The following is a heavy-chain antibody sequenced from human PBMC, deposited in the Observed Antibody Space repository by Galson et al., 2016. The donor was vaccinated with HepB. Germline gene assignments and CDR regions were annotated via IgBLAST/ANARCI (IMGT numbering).Heavy chain of an antibody. CDR1: GFTFSSYW. CDR2: IKQDGSEK. V-gene: IGHV3-7*03. J-gene: IGHJ4*02. Sequence: SLRLSCAVSGFTFSSYWMSWVRPGPGKGLEWVAIIKQDGSEKYYVDSVKGRFTISRDNAKNTVYLQMNSLRVEDTAVYYCAKDLDIVVVPSAIDYWGQGTLVTVSS. CDR3: AKDLDIVVVPSAIDY. D-gene: IGHD2-2*01.